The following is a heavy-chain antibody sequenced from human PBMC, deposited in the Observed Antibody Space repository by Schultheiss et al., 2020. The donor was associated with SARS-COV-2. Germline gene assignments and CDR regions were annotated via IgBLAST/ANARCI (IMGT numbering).Heavy chain of an antibody. Sequence: SVKVSCKASGGTFSSYAIRWVRQAPGQGLEWMGGIIPIFGTANYAQKFRGRVTITSDRSVSTAYMELSSLRSEDMVVYSCALAAIHVHYYYYYGMDVWGQGTTVTVSS. CDR1: GGTFSSYA. CDR3: ALAAIHVHYYYYYGMDV. J-gene: IGHJ6*02. D-gene: IGHD2-2*02. V-gene: IGHV1-69*05. CDR2: IIPIFGTA.